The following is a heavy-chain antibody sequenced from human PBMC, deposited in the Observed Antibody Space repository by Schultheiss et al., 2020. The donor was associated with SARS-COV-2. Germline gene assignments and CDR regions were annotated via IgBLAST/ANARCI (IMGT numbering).Heavy chain of an antibody. Sequence: SETLSLTCAVYGGSFSGYYWSWIRQPPGKGLEWIGSIYHSGSFYYNPSLKSRVTILVDTSKNHLSLNLTSVTAADTAVYFCARRMFYYYGMDVWGQGTTVTVSS. D-gene: IGHD3-10*02. CDR1: GGSFSGYY. V-gene: IGHV4-34*01. CDR3: ARRMFYYYGMDV. CDR2: IYHSGSF. J-gene: IGHJ6*02.